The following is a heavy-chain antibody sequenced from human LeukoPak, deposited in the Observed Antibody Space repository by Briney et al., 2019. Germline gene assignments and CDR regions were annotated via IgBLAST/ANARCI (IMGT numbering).Heavy chain of an antibody. CDR3: ARERRAPGYSSGWSDY. CDR2: ISYDGSNK. CDR1: GFTFSSYA. J-gene: IGHJ4*02. V-gene: IGHV3-30*04. Sequence: GGSLRLSCAASGFTFSSYAMHWIRQAPGKGLEWVAVISYDGSNKYYADSVKGRFTISRDNSKNTLYLQMNSLRAEDTAVYYCARERRAPGYSSGWSDYWGQGTLVTVSS. D-gene: IGHD6-19*01.